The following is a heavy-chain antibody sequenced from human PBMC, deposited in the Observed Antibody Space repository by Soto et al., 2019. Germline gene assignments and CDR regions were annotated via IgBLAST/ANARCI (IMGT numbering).Heavy chain of an antibody. Sequence: LRLSCAVSGLDVKAIYMSWLRRAPGKGLEWVAGLYTFGEGYYADFAAGRFTIARHESENTLLLEMIDLKIEDAAICYCARDKDFGDYTFDLWGQGTLVTVSS. D-gene: IGHD4-17*01. CDR1: GLDVKAIY. V-gene: IGHV3-53*01. J-gene: IGHJ4*02. CDR2: LYTFGEG. CDR3: ARDKDFGDYTFDL.